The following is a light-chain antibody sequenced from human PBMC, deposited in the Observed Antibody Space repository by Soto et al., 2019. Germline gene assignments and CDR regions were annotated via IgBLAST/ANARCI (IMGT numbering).Light chain of an antibody. V-gene: IGLV2-14*01. Sequence: QSALTQPASVSGSPGQSITISCTATASDVGDYNYVSWFQRYPGKAPKLMIYDVSNRPSGVSNRFSGSKSGNTASLTISGLQAEDEADYYCSSYTSTRTHVIFGGGTKLIVL. CDR1: ASDVGDYNY. CDR2: DVS. CDR3: SSYTSTRTHVI. J-gene: IGLJ2*01.